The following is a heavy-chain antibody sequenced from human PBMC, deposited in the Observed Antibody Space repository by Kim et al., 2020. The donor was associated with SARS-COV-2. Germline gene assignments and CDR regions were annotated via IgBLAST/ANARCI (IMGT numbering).Heavy chain of an antibody. CDR2: ISAYNGNT. CDR1: GYTFTSYG. J-gene: IGHJ3*02. V-gene: IGHV1-18*01. Sequence: ASVKVSCKASGYTFTSYGISWVRQAPGQGLEWMGWISAYNGNTNYAQKLQGRVTMTTDTSTSTAYMELRSLRSDDTAVYYCARDGRLRYFDWLSSPDAFDIWGQGTMVTVSS. CDR3: ARDGRLRYFDWLSSPDAFDI. D-gene: IGHD3-9*01.